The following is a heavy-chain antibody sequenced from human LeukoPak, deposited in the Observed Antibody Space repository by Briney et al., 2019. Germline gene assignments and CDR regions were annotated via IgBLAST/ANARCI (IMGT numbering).Heavy chain of an antibody. J-gene: IGHJ5*02. CDR2: IYYSGST. Sequence: SETLSLTCTVSGGSISSYYWSWIQQPPGKGLEWIGYIYYSGSTNYNPSLKSRVTISVDTSKNQFSLKLSSVTAADTAVYYCARGEVTNNWFDPWGQGTLVTVSS. V-gene: IGHV4-59*01. CDR1: GGSISSYY. CDR3: ARGEVTNNWFDP. D-gene: IGHD2-21*02.